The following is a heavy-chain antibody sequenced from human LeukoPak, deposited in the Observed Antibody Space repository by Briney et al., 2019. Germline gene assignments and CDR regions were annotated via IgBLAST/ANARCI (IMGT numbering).Heavy chain of an antibody. CDR2: ISSSGSTI. CDR1: GFTFSDYY. Sequence: GGSLRLFCAASGFTFSDYYMSWIRQAPGKGLEWVSYISSSGSTIYYADSVKGRFTISRDNAKNSLYLQMNSLRAEDTAVYYCARYTAMGSHFDYWGQGTLVTVSS. V-gene: IGHV3-11*01. CDR3: ARYTAMGSHFDY. D-gene: IGHD5-18*01. J-gene: IGHJ4*02.